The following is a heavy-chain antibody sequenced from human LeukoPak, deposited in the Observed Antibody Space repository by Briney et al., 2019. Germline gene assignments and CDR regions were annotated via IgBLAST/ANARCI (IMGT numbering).Heavy chain of an antibody. CDR3: ARDLSYCGGGCNVSDAFYI. J-gene: IGHJ3*02. V-gene: IGHV1-69*13. Sequence: SVKVSCKASGGTFSSYAISWVRQAPGQGLEWMGGIIPIFGTANYAQKFQGRVTITADESTSTAYMELSSLRSEDTAVYYCARDLSYCGGGCNVSDAFYIWGQGTMVTASS. CDR1: GGTFSSYA. CDR2: IIPIFGTA. D-gene: IGHD2-21*02.